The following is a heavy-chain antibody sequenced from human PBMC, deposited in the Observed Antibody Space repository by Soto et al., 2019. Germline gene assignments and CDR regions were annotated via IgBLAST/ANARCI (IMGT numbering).Heavy chain of an antibody. CDR3: VIALRSRITGTTEYSCYGLDV. CDR2: VLYSGAS. J-gene: IGHJ6*02. Sequence: QVQLRESGPGLVKSSETLSLTCTVTGASVRSGSYFWTWIRQPPGRGLEWIGNVLYSGASNYNPSLRRPVTLAVDTSEDQVSLTLTSVTAADTAVYYCVIALRSRITGTTEYSCYGLDVWGQGATVTVSS. V-gene: IGHV4-61*01. CDR1: GASVRSGSYF. D-gene: IGHD1-1*01.